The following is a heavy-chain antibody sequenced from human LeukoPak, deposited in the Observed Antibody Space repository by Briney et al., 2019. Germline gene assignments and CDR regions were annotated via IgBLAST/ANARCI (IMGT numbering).Heavy chain of an antibody. V-gene: IGHV3-23*01. Sequence: GGSLRLSCAASGFTFSSYAMSWVRQAPGKGLEGVSAISGSGGSTYYADSMKGRFTISRDNSKNTLYLQMNSLRAEDTAVYYCAKRLHDYYYYMDVWGKGTTVTVSS. J-gene: IGHJ6*03. CDR1: GFTFSSYA. CDR3: AKRLHDYYYYMDV. CDR2: ISGSGGST.